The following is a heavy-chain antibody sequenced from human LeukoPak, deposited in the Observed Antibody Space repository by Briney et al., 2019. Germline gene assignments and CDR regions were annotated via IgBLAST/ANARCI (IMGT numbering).Heavy chain of an antibody. CDR2: IRSKAYGGTT. CDR1: GFTFGDYA. V-gene: IGHV3-49*04. D-gene: IGHD4-17*01. Sequence: GGSLRLSCTASGFTFGDYAMSWVRQAPGKGLEWVGFIRSKAYGGTTEYAASVKGRFTISRDDSKSIADLQMNSLKTEDTAVYYCTRTTVTTHYYYYYYMDVWGKGTTVTISS. CDR3: TRTTVTTHYYYYYYMDV. J-gene: IGHJ6*03.